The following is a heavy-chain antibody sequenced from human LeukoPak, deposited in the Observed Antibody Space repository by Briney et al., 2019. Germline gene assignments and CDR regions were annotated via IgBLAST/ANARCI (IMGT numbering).Heavy chain of an antibody. V-gene: IGHV6-1*01. CDR2: TYYRSKWYN. CDR3: AKIRAAYDSTNYYPHWVGP. Sequence: SQTLPLTCAISGDSVSSNSAAWNWIRQSPSRGLEWLGRTYYRSKWYNDYAVSVKSRITINPDTSKNQFSLQLNSVTPEDTAVYYCAKIRAAYDSTNYYPHWVGPWGQGTLVTVSS. D-gene: IGHD3-22*01. J-gene: IGHJ5*02. CDR1: GDSVSSNSAA.